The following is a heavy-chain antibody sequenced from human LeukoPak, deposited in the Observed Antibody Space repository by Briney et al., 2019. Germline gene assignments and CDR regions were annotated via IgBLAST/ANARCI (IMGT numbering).Heavy chain of an antibody. D-gene: IGHD6-13*01. J-gene: IGHJ4*02. CDR2: IDTGGGST. Sequence: GGSLRLSCAASGFTFSSYAMTWVRQAPGKGLERVSGIDTGGGSTYYADSVKGRFTISRDNSKNTLYVQMNSLRAEDTAVYYCAKGSRYSSSLGYDYWGQGTLVTVSS. CDR1: GFTFSSYA. V-gene: IGHV3-23*01. CDR3: AKGSRYSSSLGYDY.